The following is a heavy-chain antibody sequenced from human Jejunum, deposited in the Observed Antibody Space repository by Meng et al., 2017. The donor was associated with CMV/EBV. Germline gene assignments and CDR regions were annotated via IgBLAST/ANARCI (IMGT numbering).Heavy chain of an antibody. J-gene: IGHJ3*02. CDR1: GLTLTTDG. CDR2: IKQDGSKK. D-gene: IGHD3-16*01. CDR3: ARPLLFGEVFDI. Sequence: GLTLTTDGMGWVRKGQGEGKEWGAEIKQDGSKKKKEDAEKGRFTVSRDNAQKSVYLQMNSLRAEDTAVYYCARPLLFGEVFDIWGQGTGVTVSS. V-gene: IGHV3-7*01.